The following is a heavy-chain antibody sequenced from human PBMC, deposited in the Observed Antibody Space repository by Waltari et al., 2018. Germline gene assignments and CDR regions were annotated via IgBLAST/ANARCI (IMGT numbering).Heavy chain of an antibody. Sequence: QVQLVQSGAEVKRPGASVKVSCKASGYTFTSHTMHWVRQAPGQRLEWMGWINTGNGDTRYSQKFQGRVTITRDTSARTAYMELSSLRAEDMALYYCARDSRRGGLTYYFDYWGQGTLVTVSS. D-gene: IGHD3-10*01. CDR1: GYTFTSHT. J-gene: IGHJ4*02. CDR2: INTGNGDT. CDR3: ARDSRRGGLTYYFDY. V-gene: IGHV1-3*04.